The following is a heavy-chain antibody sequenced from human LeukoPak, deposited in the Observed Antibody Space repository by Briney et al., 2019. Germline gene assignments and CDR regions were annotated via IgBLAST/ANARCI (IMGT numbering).Heavy chain of an antibody. J-gene: IGHJ6*02. CDR3: ARGEKFCSSTSCYTHWLTSNCYYYGMDV. V-gene: IGHV1-69*04. Sequence: ASVKVSCKASGGTFSSYAISWVRQAPGQGLEWMGRIIPILGIANYAQKFQGRVTITADKSTSTAYMELSSLRSEDTAVYYCARGEKFCSSTSCYTHWLTSNCYYYGMDVWGQGTTVTVSS. CDR1: GGTFSSYA. CDR2: IIPILGIA. D-gene: IGHD2-2*02.